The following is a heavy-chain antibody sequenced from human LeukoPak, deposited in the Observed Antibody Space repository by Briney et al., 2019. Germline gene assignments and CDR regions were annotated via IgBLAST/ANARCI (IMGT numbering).Heavy chain of an antibody. CDR2: ISSSSSYI. Sequence: GGSLRLSCAASGFIFSSYWMHWVRQAPGKGLEWVSSISSSSSYIYYADSVKGRFTISRDNAKNSLYLQMNSLRAEDTAVYYCARELQSITMVRGVSIDAFDIWGQGTMVTVSS. CDR3: ARELQSITMVRGVSIDAFDI. CDR1: GFIFSSYW. J-gene: IGHJ3*02. V-gene: IGHV3-21*01. D-gene: IGHD3-10*01.